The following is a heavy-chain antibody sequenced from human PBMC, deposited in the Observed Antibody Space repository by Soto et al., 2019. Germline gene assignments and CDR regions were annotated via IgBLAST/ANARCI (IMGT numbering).Heavy chain of an antibody. J-gene: IGHJ6*02. CDR1: GGTFSNYA. Sequence: VQSGAEVKKPGSSVKVSCKVSGGTFSNYAIDWVRLAPGHGLEWMGGIVPIFGTTYYTQKFQGRATIIADDSTPTAYLEMSSLRSEDTAIYYCARVEAVAGLYNYHGLDVWGQGTAVTVSS. V-gene: IGHV1-69*01. D-gene: IGHD6-19*01. CDR3: ARVEAVAGLYNYHGLDV. CDR2: IVPIFGTT.